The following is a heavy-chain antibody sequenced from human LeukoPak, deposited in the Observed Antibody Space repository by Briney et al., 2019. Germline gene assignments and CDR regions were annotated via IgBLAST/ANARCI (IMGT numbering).Heavy chain of an antibody. D-gene: IGHD2-2*01. J-gene: IGHJ6*03. CDR1: GFTVSSYS. CDR3: ARSYCSSTSCTKTAYYYYMDV. V-gene: IGHV3-48*04. Sequence: HPGGSLRLSCTASGFTVSSYSMNWVRQAPGKGLEWVSYISSSSSTIYYADSVKGRFNISIDNAKNSMYLQMNSLRAEDTAVYYCARSYCSSTSCTKTAYYYYMDVWGKGTTVTVSS. CDR2: ISSSSSTI.